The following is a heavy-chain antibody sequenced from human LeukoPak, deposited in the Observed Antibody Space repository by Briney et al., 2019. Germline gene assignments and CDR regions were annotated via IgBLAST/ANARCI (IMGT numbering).Heavy chain of an antibody. CDR2: IHSDGSRT. D-gene: IGHD2-2*01. CDR3: ASTSTSYYYGMDV. V-gene: IGHV3-74*01. Sequence: PGGSLRLSCAASRFTFSRNWMHWVSQAPGKGLEWVSRIHSDGSRTSYADSVKGRFTISRDNTKNTLYLQMNSLRAEDTAVYYCASTSTSYYYGMDVWGQGTTVTVSS. CDR1: RFTFSRNW. J-gene: IGHJ6*02.